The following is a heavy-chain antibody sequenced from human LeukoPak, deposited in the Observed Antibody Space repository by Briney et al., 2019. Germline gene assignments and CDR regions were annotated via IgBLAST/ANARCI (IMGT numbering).Heavy chain of an antibody. V-gene: IGHV4-39*01. J-gene: IGHJ4*02. CDR3: ARQDTAMAKFDY. Sequence: SETLSLTCTVSGGSISSSSYYWGWIRQPPGKGLEWIGSIYYSGSTYYNPSLKSRVTISVDTSKNQFSLKLSSVTAPDTAVYYCARQDTAMAKFDYWGQGTLVTVSS. CDR1: GGSISSSSYY. D-gene: IGHD5-18*01. CDR2: IYYSGST.